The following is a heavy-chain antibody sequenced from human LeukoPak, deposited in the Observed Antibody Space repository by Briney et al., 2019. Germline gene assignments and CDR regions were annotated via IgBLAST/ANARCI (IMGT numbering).Heavy chain of an antibody. V-gene: IGHV4-31*03. CDR2: IYYSGST. CDR3: ASMLVYDSSGYSLGYYFDY. D-gene: IGHD3-22*01. CDR1: GGSISSGGYY. J-gene: IGHJ4*02. Sequence: PSETLSRTCTVSGGSISSGGYYWGWIRQHPGKGLEWIGYIYYSGSTYYNPSLKSRVTISVDTSKNQFSLKLSSVTAADTAVYYCASMLVYDSSGYSLGYYFDYWGQGTLVTVSS.